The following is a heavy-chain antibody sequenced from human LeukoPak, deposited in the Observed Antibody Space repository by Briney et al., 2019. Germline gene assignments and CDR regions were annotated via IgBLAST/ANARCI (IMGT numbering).Heavy chain of an antibody. J-gene: IGHJ4*02. Sequence: GASVKVSCKASGGTFSSYAISWVRQAPGQGLEWMGRIIPILGIANYAQKFQGRVTMTRDTSTSTVYMELSSLRSEDTAVYYCARAGYSGSYLDYWGQGTLVTVSS. CDR1: GGTFSSYA. V-gene: IGHV1-69*04. CDR2: IIPILGIA. D-gene: IGHD1-26*01. CDR3: ARAGYSGSYLDY.